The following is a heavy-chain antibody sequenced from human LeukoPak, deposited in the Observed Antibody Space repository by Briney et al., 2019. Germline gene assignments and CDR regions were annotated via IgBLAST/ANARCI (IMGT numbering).Heavy chain of an antibody. CDR2: ICYSGST. J-gene: IGHJ5*02. CDR1: GGSIGSSSYC. D-gene: IGHD5-24*01. V-gene: IGHV4-39*01. CDR3: ARTENYIPEDCFDP. Sequence: SETLSLTCSVSGGSIGSSSYCWGWIRQPPGKGLEWIGNICYSGSTFYNPSLKTRVTLSVDTSKNQFSLKLSSVTAADTAVYYCARTENYIPEDCFDPWGQGTLVTVSS.